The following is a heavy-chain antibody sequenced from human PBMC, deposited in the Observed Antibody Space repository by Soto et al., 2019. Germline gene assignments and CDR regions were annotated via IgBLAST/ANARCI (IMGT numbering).Heavy chain of an antibody. CDR1: GGSISSGDYY. CDR2: IYYSGST. D-gene: IGHD6-19*01. Sequence: SETLSLTCTVSGGSISSGDYYWSWIRQPPGKGLEWIGYIYYSGSTYYNPSLKSRVTISVDTSKNQFSLKLSSVTAADTAVYYCARKVYIGYSSGWFDYWGQGTLVTVSS. V-gene: IGHV4-30-4*02. J-gene: IGHJ4*02. CDR3: ARKVYIGYSSGWFDY.